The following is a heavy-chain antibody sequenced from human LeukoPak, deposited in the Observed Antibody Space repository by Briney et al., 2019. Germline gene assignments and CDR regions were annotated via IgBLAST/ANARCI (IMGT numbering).Heavy chain of an antibody. J-gene: IGHJ1*01. CDR1: GFTFSSYG. CDR2: IHYDGSNK. Sequence: GGSLRLSCAASGFTFSSYGMHWVRQAPGKGLEWVAFIHYDGSNKYYGDSVKGRFTISRDTSKNTLFLQMNSLTVEDTAVYYCARESPWELVGFPSRETGSPDFQHWGQGTLVTVSS. D-gene: IGHD1-26*01. CDR3: ARESPWELVGFPSRETGSPDFQH. V-gene: IGHV3-30*02.